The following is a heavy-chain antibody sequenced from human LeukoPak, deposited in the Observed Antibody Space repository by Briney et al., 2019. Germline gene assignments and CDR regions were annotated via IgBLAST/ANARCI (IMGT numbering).Heavy chain of an antibody. J-gene: IGHJ4*02. CDR1: GFTFSSYA. CDR3: AKHYYGSGTYLDY. Sequence: GGSLRLSCAASGFTFSSYAMSWVRQAPGKGLEWVSAISGSGGSTYYADSVKGRFTISRDNSKNTLYLQVNTLRAEGTAVYYCAKHYYGSGTYLDYWGQGTLVTVSS. CDR2: ISGSGGST. D-gene: IGHD3-10*01. V-gene: IGHV3-23*01.